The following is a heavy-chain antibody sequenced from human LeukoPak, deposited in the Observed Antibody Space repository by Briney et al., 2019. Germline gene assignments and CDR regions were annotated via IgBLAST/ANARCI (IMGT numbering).Heavy chain of an antibody. CDR2: INHSGDT. Sequence: SETLCLTCNVSGGSFTNYYWSRIRQTPEKGLEWIGQINHSGDTSYNPSLRSRVTLSVDRSKNQFSLKVTSVTAADTGVYYCARGPGTVGLSPWGQGTLVTVSS. CDR1: GGSFTNYY. CDR3: ARGPGTVGLSP. D-gene: IGHD1/OR15-1a*01. J-gene: IGHJ5*02. V-gene: IGHV4-34*01.